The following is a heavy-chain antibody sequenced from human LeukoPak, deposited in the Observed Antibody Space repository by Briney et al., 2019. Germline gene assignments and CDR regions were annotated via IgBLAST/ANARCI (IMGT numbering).Heavy chain of an antibody. CDR2: FDPEDGAT. D-gene: IGHD5-12*01. CDR3: AAVVLYSGYYFDY. CDR1: GYTLTELS. Sequence: ASVKVSCKVSGYTLTELSMHWVRQAPGKGLEWMGGFDPEDGATVYAQKFQGRVTMTEDTSTDTAYMELSSLRSEDTAVYYCAAVVLYSGYYFDYWGQGTLVTVSS. J-gene: IGHJ4*02. V-gene: IGHV1-24*01.